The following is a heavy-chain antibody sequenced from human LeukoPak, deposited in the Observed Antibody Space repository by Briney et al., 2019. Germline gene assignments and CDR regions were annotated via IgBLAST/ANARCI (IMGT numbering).Heavy chain of an antibody. V-gene: IGHV4-38-2*02. CDR2: IYHSGST. J-gene: IGHJ4*02. CDR1: GYSISSGYY. CDR3: ARGGYYYDSSGYYSFDY. D-gene: IGHD3-22*01. Sequence: SETLSLTCTVSGYSISSGYYWGWIRQPPGKGLEWIGSIYHSGSTYYNPSLKSRVTISVDTSKNQFSLKLSSATAADTAVYYCARGGYYYDSSGYYSFDYWGQGTLVTVSS.